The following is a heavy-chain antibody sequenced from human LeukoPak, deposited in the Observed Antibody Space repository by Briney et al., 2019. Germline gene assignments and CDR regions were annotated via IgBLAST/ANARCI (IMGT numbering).Heavy chain of an antibody. V-gene: IGHV3-30*02. CDR3: AKDLGTGTTGGTRFDP. D-gene: IGHD1-1*01. J-gene: IGHJ5*02. CDR2: IRYDGGNE. Sequence: GGPLRLSCSASESTFSTFGMHWVRQAPGKGLEWVAFIRYDGGNEFYADSVKGRFTISRDNSKNTLYLQMNNLRSEDSALYYCAKDLGTGTTGGTRFDPWGRGTLVTVSS. CDR1: ESTFSTFG.